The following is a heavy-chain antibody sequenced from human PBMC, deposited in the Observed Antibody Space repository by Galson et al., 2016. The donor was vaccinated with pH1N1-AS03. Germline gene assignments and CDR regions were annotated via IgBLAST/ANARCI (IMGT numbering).Heavy chain of an antibody. CDR3: VMDTTTWMRFDY. D-gene: IGHD1-1*01. V-gene: IGHV4-39*07. CDR2: ISFRGSS. Sequence: ETLSLTCSVSGDSVISKNCYWGWVRQPPGKGLEWIGSISFRGSSYYNPSLKSRVRISIDESNNQFSLDLNSVTAADTALYYCVMDTTTWMRFDYWGQGVLVIVSS. J-gene: IGHJ4*02. CDR1: GDSVISKNCY.